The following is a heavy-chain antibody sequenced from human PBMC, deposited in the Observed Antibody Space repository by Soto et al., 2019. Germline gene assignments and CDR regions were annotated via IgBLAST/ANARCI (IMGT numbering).Heavy chain of an antibody. V-gene: IGHV4-31*03. D-gene: IGHD3-10*01. CDR3: PRAYGSVYMDV. Sequence: QVQLQESGPGLVKPSQTLSLTCTVSGGSISSGGYYWSWIRQHPGKGLEWIGYIYYSGSTSYNPSLESRVTHSVDTSMNQFPLTLRSVTAADPSVYSCPRAYGSVYMDVWGQGATVTVSS. J-gene: IGHJ6*02. CDR1: GGSISSGGYY. CDR2: IYYSGST.